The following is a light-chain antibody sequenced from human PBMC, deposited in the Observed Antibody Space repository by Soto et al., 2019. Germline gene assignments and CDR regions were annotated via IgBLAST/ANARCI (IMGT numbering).Light chain of an antibody. V-gene: IGLV2-14*03. J-gene: IGLJ2*01. CDR3: SSYTSVSAVV. CDR1: NTDVGGYNY. Sequence: QSALTQPASMSGSPGQSIAISCTGTNTDVGGYNYVSWYQQLPGKVPKLLIHDVTVRPSGVSDRFSGSKSGNTPSLTISRLQADDEADYYSSSYTSVSAVVFGGGTKLTVL. CDR2: DVT.